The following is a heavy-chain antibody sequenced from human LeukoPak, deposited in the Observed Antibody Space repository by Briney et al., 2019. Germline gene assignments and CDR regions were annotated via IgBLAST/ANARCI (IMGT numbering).Heavy chain of an antibody. V-gene: IGHV4-59*08. CDR3: ARPPSRAGTTDWFDP. J-gene: IGHJ5*02. Sequence: SETLSLNCTVSGGSISSYYWTWIRQAPGQGLEWLGYIYYSGSTNYNPSLKSRVTISVDTSKSQFSLKLNSVTAADTAVYYCARPPSRAGTTDWFDPWGQGTLVTVSS. CDR2: IYYSGST. D-gene: IGHD1-1*01. CDR1: GGSISSYY.